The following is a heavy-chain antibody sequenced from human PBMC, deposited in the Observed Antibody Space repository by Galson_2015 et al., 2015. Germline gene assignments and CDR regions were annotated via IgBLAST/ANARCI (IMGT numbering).Heavy chain of an antibody. CDR2: ISSSSSYI. D-gene: IGHD4-17*01. V-gene: IGHV3-21*01. CDR1: GFTFSSYR. J-gene: IGHJ4*02. Sequence: SLRLSCAASGFTFSSYRMNWVRQAPGKGLEWVSSISSSSSYIYYADSVKGRFTISRDNAKNSLYLQMNSLRAEDTAVYYCARDSGEGPFDYWGQGTLVTVSS. CDR3: ARDSGEGPFDY.